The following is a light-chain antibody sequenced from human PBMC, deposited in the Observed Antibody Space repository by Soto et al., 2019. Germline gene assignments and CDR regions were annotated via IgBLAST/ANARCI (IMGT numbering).Light chain of an antibody. V-gene: IGKV3D-20*01. CDR2: DAS. J-gene: IGKJ2*01. CDR3: EPYGSSPYN. CDR1: QSVSSSY. Sequence: EIVLTQSPATLSLSPGERATLSCGASQSVSSSYLAWYQQKPGLAPRLLIYDASSRATGIPDRFSGSGSGTDVTLTISRLEPEDGAVYYCEPYGSSPYNFGKGTKLAIK.